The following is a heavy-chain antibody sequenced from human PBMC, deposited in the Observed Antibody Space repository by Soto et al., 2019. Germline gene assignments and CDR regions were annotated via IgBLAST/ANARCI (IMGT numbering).Heavy chain of an antibody. CDR2: ISWNSGSI. CDR1: GFTLDDYA. Sequence: EVQLVESGGGLVQPGRSLRLSCAASGFTLDDYAMHWVRQAPGKGLEWVSGISWNSGSIGYADSVKGRFTISRDNAKNSLHLQMNSLRVEDTALYYCAKSALGGSCSHFDYWGQGTLVTVSS. CDR3: AKSALGGSCSHFDY. J-gene: IGHJ4*02. D-gene: IGHD2-15*01. V-gene: IGHV3-9*01.